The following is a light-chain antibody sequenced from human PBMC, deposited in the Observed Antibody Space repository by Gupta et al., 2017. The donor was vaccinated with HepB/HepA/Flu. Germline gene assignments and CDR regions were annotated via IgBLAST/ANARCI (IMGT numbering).Light chain of an antibody. J-gene: IGLJ2*01. CDR2: DVS. V-gene: IGLV2-14*01. CDR3: SSYTSSSVV. CDR1: SSDVGGYNY. Sequence: QSALTQPASVSGSPGPSITISCTGTSSDVGGYNYVSWYQQHPGKAPKLMIYDVSNRPAGVSNRFSGSKSGNTASLTISGRQAEDEDDYYCSSYTSSSVVFGGGTKLTVL.